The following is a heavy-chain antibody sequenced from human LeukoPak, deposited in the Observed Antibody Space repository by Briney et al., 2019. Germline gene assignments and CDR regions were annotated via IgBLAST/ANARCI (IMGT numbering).Heavy chain of an antibody. CDR2: ISAYNGNT. Sequence: ASVKVSCKASVYTFTSYGISWVRQAPGQGLEWMGWISAYNGNTNYAQKLQGRVTMTADTSTSTAYMELRSLRSDDTAVYFCARAGGYVWGSYRPFDYWGQGTLVTVSS. V-gene: IGHV1-18*01. D-gene: IGHD3-16*02. CDR3: ARAGGYVWGSYRPFDY. J-gene: IGHJ4*02. CDR1: VYTFTSYG.